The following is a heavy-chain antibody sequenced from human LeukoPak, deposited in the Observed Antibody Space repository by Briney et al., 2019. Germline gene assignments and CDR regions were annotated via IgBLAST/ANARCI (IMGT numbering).Heavy chain of an antibody. CDR2: IIPIFGTA. V-gene: IGHV1-69*13. Sequence: ASVKVSCKASGGTFSSYAISWVRQAPGQGLEWMGGIIPIFGTANYAQKFQGRVTITADEFTSTAYMELSSLRSEDTAVYYCARGMTTVVARYYYYGMDVWGQGTTVTVSS. CDR1: GGTFSSYA. J-gene: IGHJ6*02. CDR3: ARGMTTVVARYYYYGMDV. D-gene: IGHD4-23*01.